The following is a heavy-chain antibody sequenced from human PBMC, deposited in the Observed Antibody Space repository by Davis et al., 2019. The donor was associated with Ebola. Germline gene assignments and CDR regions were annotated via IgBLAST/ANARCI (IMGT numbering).Heavy chain of an antibody. J-gene: IGHJ4*02. Sequence: GGSLRLSCAASGFTVRNYHISWVRQAPGKGLEWVANIKQDGSEKYYVDSVKGRFTISRDNAKNSLYLQMNSLRAEDTAVYYCARDDSGWYAYPIRYWGQGTLVTVSS. CDR3: ARDDSGWYAYPIRY. CDR1: GFTVRNYH. V-gene: IGHV3-7*03. D-gene: IGHD6-19*01. CDR2: IKQDGSEK.